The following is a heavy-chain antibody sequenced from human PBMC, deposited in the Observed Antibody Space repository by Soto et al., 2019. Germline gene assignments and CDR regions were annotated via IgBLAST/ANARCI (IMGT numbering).Heavy chain of an antibody. D-gene: IGHD1-26*01. CDR2: ISGSGGST. V-gene: IGHV3-23*01. J-gene: IGHJ6*02. Sequence: GGSLRLSCAASGFTFSSYAMSWVRQAPGKGLEWVSAISGSGGSTYYADSVKGRFTISRDNSKNTLYLQMNSLRAEDTAVYYCAKEPYSGSYPGHGMDVWGQGTTVTVSS. CDR1: GFTFSSYA. CDR3: AKEPYSGSYPGHGMDV.